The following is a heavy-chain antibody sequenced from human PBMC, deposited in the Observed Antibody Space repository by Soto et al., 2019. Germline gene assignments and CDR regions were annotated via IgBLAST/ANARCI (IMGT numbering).Heavy chain of an antibody. CDR1: GFIFSNYE. V-gene: IGHV3-48*03. J-gene: IGHJ3*01. D-gene: IGHD2-8*02. CDR3: VKEYCTGGACFDAFDL. CDR2: ISDSGTTI. Sequence: GGSLRLSCATSGFIFSNYEVDWVRQVPGKGLEWISYISDSGTTIYYAASVKGRFTISRDDARNSLYLQMNNLRDEDTAVYFCVKEYCTGGACFDAFDLWGQGTLVTVSS.